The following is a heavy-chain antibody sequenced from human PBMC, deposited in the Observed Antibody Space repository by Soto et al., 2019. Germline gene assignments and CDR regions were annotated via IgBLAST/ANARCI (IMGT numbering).Heavy chain of an antibody. D-gene: IGHD2-15*01. CDR2: IYYSGST. Sequence: ETLSLTCTVSGGPISSSSYYWGWIRQPPGKGLEWIGSIYYSGSTYYNPSLKSRVTISVDTSKNQFSLKLSSVTAADTAVYYCARVVAATQYYYYGMDVWGQGTTVTVSS. CDR1: GGPISSSSYY. CDR3: ARVVAATQYYYYGMDV. J-gene: IGHJ6*02. V-gene: IGHV4-39*01.